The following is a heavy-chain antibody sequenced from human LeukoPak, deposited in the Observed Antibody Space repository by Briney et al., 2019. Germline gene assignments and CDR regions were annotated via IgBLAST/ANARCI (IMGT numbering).Heavy chain of an antibody. CDR2: IQYDGGNK. D-gene: IGHD1-26*01. CDR1: GFTFSNAW. Sequence: GGSLRLSCAASGFTFSNAWMSWVRQAPGKGLEWVAFIQYDGGNKYYADSVKGRFTISRDNSKNTLYLQMNSLRAEDTAVYYCAKSGGSYYYFDYWGQGTLVTVSS. J-gene: IGHJ4*02. CDR3: AKSGGSYYYFDY. V-gene: IGHV3-30*02.